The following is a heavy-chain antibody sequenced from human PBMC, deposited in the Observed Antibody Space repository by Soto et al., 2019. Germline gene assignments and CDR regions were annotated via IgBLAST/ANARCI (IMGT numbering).Heavy chain of an antibody. D-gene: IGHD3-22*01. CDR1: GFTFSSYA. CDR2: ISGRGDDT. V-gene: IGHV3-23*01. J-gene: IGHJ4*02. CDR3: ARAQPTYSSSYFDY. Sequence: EVQLLESGGDLVQPGGSLRLSCAASGFTFSSYAMSWVRQAPGKGREWVSTISGRGDDTYYTDSVKGRFTISRDNSKNTLYVHMNSLRAEDTAVYYCARAQPTYSSSYFDYWGQGTLVTVSS.